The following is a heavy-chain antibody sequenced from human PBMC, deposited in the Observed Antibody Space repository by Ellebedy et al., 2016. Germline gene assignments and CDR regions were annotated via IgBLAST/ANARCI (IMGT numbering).Heavy chain of an antibody. CDR3: ARISGDFWSPIYYYYYYMDV. D-gene: IGHD3-3*01. J-gene: IGHJ6*03. CDR2: ISSSSSYI. Sequence: GESLKISXAASGFTFSSYSMNWVRKAPGKGLEWVSSISSSSSYIYYADSVKGRFTISRDNAKNSLYLQMNSLRAEDTAVYYCARISGDFWSPIYYYYYYMDVWGKGTTVTVSS. CDR1: GFTFSSYS. V-gene: IGHV3-21*01.